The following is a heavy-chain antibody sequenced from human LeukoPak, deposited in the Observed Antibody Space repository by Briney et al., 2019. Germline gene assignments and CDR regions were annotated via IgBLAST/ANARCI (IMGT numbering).Heavy chain of an antibody. Sequence: GGSLRLSCAASGFTFSNYWMSWVRQAPGKGLEWVANIKQDGSEKYYVDSVKGRFTISRDNAKNSLYLQMNSLRGEDTAVYYCVRESTQPLLDYWGQGTLVTVSS. J-gene: IGHJ4*02. V-gene: IGHV3-7*01. CDR3: VRESTQPLLDY. D-gene: IGHD2-21*01. CDR2: IKQDGSEK. CDR1: GFTFSNYW.